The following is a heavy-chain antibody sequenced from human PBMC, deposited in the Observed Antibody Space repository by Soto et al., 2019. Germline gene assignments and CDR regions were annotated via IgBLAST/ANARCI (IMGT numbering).Heavy chain of an antibody. D-gene: IGHD2-21*02. CDR2: IHHSGRT. V-gene: IGHV4-4*02. CDR1: GDSISSDKW. CDR3: ARGGDWQFDY. J-gene: IGHJ4*02. Sequence: QVQLQESGPGLVKPSGTLSLTCAVSGDSISSDKWWSWVRQPPGKGLEWIGEIHHSGRTNYNPSLKGRVTILVEKSKNQVSPELSSMTAADTAVYYCARGGDWQFDYWGQGTVVTVSS.